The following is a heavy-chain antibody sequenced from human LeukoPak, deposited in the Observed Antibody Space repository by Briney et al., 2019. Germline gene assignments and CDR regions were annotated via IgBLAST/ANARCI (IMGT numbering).Heavy chain of an antibody. D-gene: IGHD3-22*01. CDR2: IDPSDSYS. V-gene: IGHV5-10-1*01. J-gene: IGHJ4*02. Sequence: KPGESLKISCKGSGYSFTNYGISWVRQMPGKGLEWMGRIDPSDSYSNYGPSFQGHVTISAGRSISTAYLQWRSLKASDTAMYYCARQLDYYDKRDYWGQGTLVTVAS. CDR3: ARQLDYYDKRDY. CDR1: GYSFTNYG.